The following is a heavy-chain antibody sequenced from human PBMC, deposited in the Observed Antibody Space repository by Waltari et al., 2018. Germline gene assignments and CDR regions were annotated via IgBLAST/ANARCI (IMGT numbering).Heavy chain of an antibody. CDR3: ARHPAMTIMLWYFDL. V-gene: IGHV4-39*01. D-gene: IGHD2-8*01. CDR2: IYYSGSP. CDR1: GGSISSSSYY. J-gene: IGHJ2*01. Sequence: QLQLQESGPGLVKPSETLSLTCTVSGGSISSSSYYWGWIRQPPGKGRVWIGSIYYSGSPSYNPALKSRVTISVDTSKNQFSLKLSSVTAADTAVYYCARHPAMTIMLWYFDLWGRGTLVTVSS.